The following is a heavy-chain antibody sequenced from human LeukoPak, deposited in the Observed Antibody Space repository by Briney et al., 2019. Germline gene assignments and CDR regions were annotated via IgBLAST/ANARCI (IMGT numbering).Heavy chain of an antibody. J-gene: IGHJ4*02. CDR2: ISAYNGNT. D-gene: IGHD5-12*01. CDR3: ARLDYFSSPHAYYFDY. CDR1: GYTFTSYG. V-gene: IGHV1-18*01. Sequence: ASVKVSCKASGYTFTSYGISWVRQAPGQGLEWMGWISAYNGNTNYAQKLQGRVTMTTDTSTSTAYMELRSLRSDDTAVYYCARLDYFSSPHAYYFDYWGQGTLVTVSS.